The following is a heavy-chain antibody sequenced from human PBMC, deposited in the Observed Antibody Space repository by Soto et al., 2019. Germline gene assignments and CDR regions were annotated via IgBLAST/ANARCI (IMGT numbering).Heavy chain of an antibody. V-gene: IGHV4-39*01. D-gene: IGHD6-19*01. CDR2: IYYSGYT. CDR3: ASRLAGSGWYGDFDY. CDR1: GGSISSSSYY. J-gene: IGHJ4*02. Sequence: PSETLSLTCTVSGGSISSSSYYWGWIRQPPGKGLEWIGSIYYSGYTYYNPSLKSRVTISVDTSKNQFSLKLSSVTAADTAVYYCASRLAGSGWYGDFDYWGQGTLVTVSS.